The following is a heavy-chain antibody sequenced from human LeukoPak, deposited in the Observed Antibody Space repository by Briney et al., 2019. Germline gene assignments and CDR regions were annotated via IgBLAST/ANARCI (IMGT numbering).Heavy chain of an antibody. J-gene: IGHJ2*01. D-gene: IGHD5-24*01. V-gene: IGHV4-39*01. CDR3: ARHVRWLQLTLYFDI. CDR2: IYYTGST. Sequence: AETLSLTCTVSGGFINTPSYHWGWIRQSPGKGLEWIGSIYYTGSTSSNPSLNSRVTMYVDTSKKQFSLKLNSMTAADTAVYYCARHVRWLQLTLYFDIWGRGTLVTVSS. CDR1: GGFINTPSYH.